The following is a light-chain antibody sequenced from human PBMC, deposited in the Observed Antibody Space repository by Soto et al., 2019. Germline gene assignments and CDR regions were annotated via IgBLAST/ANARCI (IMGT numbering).Light chain of an antibody. V-gene: IGKV1-9*01. CDR1: QGISSY. Sequence: DIQLTQSPSFLSASVGDRVTITCRASQGISSYLAWYQQKPGKAPKLLIYAASTLQSGVPSRFSGSGSGTELTLTIRSLQPEDFATYYCQQLNSYPRVTFGPGTKVDIK. CDR3: QQLNSYPRVT. CDR2: AAS. J-gene: IGKJ3*01.